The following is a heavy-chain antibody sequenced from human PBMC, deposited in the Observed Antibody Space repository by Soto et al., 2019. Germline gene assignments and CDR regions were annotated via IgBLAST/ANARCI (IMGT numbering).Heavy chain of an antibody. V-gene: IGHV4-31*03. CDR1: GGSISSGGYY. CDR2: IYYSGST. CDR3: ARDLRWGYYDSSSYYST. J-gene: IGHJ4*02. Sequence: QVQLQESGPGLVKPSQTLSLTCTVSGGSISSGGYYWSWIRQHPGKGLEWIGYIYYSGSTYYNASLQSRVTLSVDPSKNQFSLKLSTMTAADKAVYYCARDLRWGYYDSSSYYSTWGQGTLVTVSS. D-gene: IGHD3-22*01.